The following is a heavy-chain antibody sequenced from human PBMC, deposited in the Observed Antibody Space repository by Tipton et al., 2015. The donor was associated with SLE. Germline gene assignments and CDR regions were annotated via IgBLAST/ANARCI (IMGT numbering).Heavy chain of an antibody. V-gene: IGHV3-21*03. J-gene: IGHJ4*02. Sequence: GSLRLSCAASGFTFSTYSMNWVRQAPGKGLEWVSSISGSSRYMYYADSVKGRFTISRDNAKNSLYLQMNSLRVEDTAIYYCARDGIAAAGRNFDYWGQGTPVTVSS. CDR3: ARDGIAAAGRNFDY. CDR2: ISGSSRYM. D-gene: IGHD6-13*01. CDR1: GFTFSTYS.